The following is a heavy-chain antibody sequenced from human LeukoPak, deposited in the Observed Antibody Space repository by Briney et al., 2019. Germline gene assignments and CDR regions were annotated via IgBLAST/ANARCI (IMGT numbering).Heavy chain of an antibody. V-gene: IGHV3-9*03. CDR1: GFTFDDYA. J-gene: IGHJ4*02. CDR2: ISWNSGSI. Sequence: GGSLRLSCAASGFTFDDYAMHWVRQAPGKGLEWVSGISWNSGSIGYADSVKGRFTISRDNAKNSLYLQMNSLRAEDMALYYCAKGTMTTVTTPYDYWGQGTLVTVSS. D-gene: IGHD4-17*01. CDR3: AKGTMTTVTTPYDY.